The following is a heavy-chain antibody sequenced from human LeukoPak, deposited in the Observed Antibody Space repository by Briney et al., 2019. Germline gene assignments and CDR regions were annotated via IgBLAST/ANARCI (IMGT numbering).Heavy chain of an antibody. J-gene: IGHJ4*02. Sequence: GGSLRLSCAASGFTLSSYAMSWVRQAPGKGLEWVSAISDSGNTYHADSVKGRFTISRDSSKNTLFLQMNRLRPEDAAVYYCAKAPVTACRGAYCYPFDYWGQGTLVTVSS. CDR1: GFTLSSYA. CDR2: ISDSGNT. CDR3: AKAPVTACRGAYCYPFDY. V-gene: IGHV3-23*01. D-gene: IGHD2-21*01.